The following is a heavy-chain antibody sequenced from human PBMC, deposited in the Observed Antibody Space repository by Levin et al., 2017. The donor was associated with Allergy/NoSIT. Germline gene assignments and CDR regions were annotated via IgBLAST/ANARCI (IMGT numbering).Heavy chain of an antibody. V-gene: IGHV3-21*01. CDR2: ISSSSSYI. Sequence: GGSLRLSCAASGFTFSSYSMNWVRQAPGKGLEWVSSISSSSSYIYYADSVKGRFTISRDNAKNSLYLQMNSLRAEDTAVYYCARDRGDGYNTPYFDYWGQGTLVTVSS. CDR1: GFTFSSYS. J-gene: IGHJ4*02. D-gene: IGHD5-24*01. CDR3: ARDRGDGYNTPYFDY.